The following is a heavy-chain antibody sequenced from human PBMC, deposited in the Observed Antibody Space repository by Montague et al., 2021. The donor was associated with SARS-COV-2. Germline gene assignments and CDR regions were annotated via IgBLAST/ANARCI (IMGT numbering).Heavy chain of an antibody. V-gene: IGHV4-34*01. Sequence: SETLSLTCAVYDGSFRDYSWTWIRQPPGKGLEWIGEINHRGNTNYNPSLKSRVTISVDTSKNQFSLKMTSVTAADTAVYYCARGRQHINMVVVVVTGGEYYFDXWGQGTLVAVSS. CDR2: INHRGNT. CDR3: ARGRQHINMVVVVVTGGEYYFDX. D-gene: IGHD3-22*01. CDR1: DGSFRDYS. J-gene: IGHJ4*02.